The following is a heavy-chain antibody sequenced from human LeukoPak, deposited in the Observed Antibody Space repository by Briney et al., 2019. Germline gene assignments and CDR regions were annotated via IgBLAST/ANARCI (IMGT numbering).Heavy chain of an antibody. Sequence: SETLSLTCAVYGGSSSGYCWSWIRQPPGKGLEWIGYIYFSGSTNYNPSLKSRVTISVDTSKNQFSLKLTSVTAADTAVYYCARGGATIDPWGQGTLVTVSS. J-gene: IGHJ5*02. D-gene: IGHD1-26*01. V-gene: IGHV4-59*01. CDR3: ARGGATIDP. CDR1: GGSSSGYC. CDR2: IYFSGST.